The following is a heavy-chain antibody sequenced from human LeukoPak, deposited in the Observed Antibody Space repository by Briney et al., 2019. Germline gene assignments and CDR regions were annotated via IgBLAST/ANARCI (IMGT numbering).Heavy chain of an antibody. CDR2: ISSSSSTI. CDR1: GFTFSSYS. J-gene: IGHJ5*02. V-gene: IGHV3-48*01. Sequence: GGSLRLSCAASGFTFSSYSMNWVRQAPGKGLEWVSYISSSSSTIYYADSVKGRYTISRDNAKNSLYLQMNSLRAEDTAVYYCARDCPGDWFDPWGQGTLVTVSS. CDR3: ARDCPGDWFDP.